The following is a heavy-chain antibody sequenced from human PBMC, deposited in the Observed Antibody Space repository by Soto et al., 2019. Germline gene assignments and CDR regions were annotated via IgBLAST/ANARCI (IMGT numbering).Heavy chain of an antibody. CDR2: IIPIFGTA. CDR3: ARQAYYYDSSGYPDI. D-gene: IGHD3-22*01. V-gene: IGHV1-69*06. J-gene: IGHJ3*02. CDR1: GGTFSSYA. Sequence: GASVKVSCKASGGTFSSYAISWVRQAPGQGLEWMGGIIPIFGTANYAQKFQGRVTITADKSTSTAYMELSSLISEDTAVYYCARQAYYYDSSGYPDIWGQGTMVTVSS.